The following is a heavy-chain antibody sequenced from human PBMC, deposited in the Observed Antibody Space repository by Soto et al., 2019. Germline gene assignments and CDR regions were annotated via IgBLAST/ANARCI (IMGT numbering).Heavy chain of an antibody. CDR3: ARDFPSGGSLAYSGYGTFDY. D-gene: IGHD5-12*01. CDR1: GGTFSSYA. J-gene: IGHJ4*02. CDR2: IIPIFGTA. V-gene: IGHV1-69*13. Sequence: ASVKVSCKASGGTFSSYAISWVRQAPGQGLEWMGGIIPIFGTANYAQKFQGRVTITADESTSTAYMELSSLRSEDTAVYYCARDFPSGGSLAYSGYGTFDYWGQGTLVTVSS.